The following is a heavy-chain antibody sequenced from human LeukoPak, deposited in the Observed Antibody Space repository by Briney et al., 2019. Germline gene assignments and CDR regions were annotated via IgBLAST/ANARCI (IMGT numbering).Heavy chain of an antibody. V-gene: IGHV3-53*01. D-gene: IGHD3-16*01. CDR1: GFTLSSNY. CDR2: IYSGGST. J-gene: IGHJ6*02. CDR3: AKVARPYDYVWGDYYYYGMDV. Sequence: GGSLRLSCAASGFTLSSNYMSWVRQAPGKGLEWVSVIYSGGSTYYADSVKGRFTISRDNSKNTLYLQMNSLRAEDTAVYYCAKVARPYDYVWGDYYYYGMDVWGQGTTVTVSS.